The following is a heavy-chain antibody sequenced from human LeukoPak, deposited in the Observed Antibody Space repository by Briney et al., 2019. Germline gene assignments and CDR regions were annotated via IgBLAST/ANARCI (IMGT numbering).Heavy chain of an antibody. D-gene: IGHD1-1*01. CDR2: IKQDGSEK. Sequence: PGGSLRLSCAASGFTFSSYWMSWVRQAPGRGLEWVANIKQDGSEKYYVDSVKGRFTISRDNAKNSLYLQMNSLRAGDTAVYYCATDSPETAAFDYWGQGTLVTVSS. CDR1: GFTFSSYW. J-gene: IGHJ4*02. CDR3: ATDSPETAAFDY. V-gene: IGHV3-7*01.